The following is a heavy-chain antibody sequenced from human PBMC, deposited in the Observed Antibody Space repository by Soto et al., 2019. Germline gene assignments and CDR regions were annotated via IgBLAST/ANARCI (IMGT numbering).Heavy chain of an antibody. D-gene: IGHD6-25*01. J-gene: IGHJ6*02. Sequence: QVQLVQSGAEVKKPGSSVKVSCKASGGTFSSYTISWVRQAPGQGLEWMGRIIPILGIANYAQKFQGRVTITADKSTSTAYMELSSLISEDTALYYWAKNLASGGPGYHYYYRMDVWGQGPTVTVSS. CDR1: GGTFSSYT. CDR3: AKNLASGGPGYHYYYRMDV. CDR2: IIPILGIA. V-gene: IGHV1-69*02.